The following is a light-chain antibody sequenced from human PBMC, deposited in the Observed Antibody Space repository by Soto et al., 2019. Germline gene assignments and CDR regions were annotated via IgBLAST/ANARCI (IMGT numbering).Light chain of an antibody. J-gene: IGKJ2*01. Sequence: EIVLTQSPGTLSLSPGERATLSCMASQTLTTTYLAWYQQKPGQAPRLLIYGVSRRATGIPDRFSGSGSGTVFTLTISRLEPEDFAVYSCQQYADLPYTFGQGTTLEI. V-gene: IGKV3-20*01. CDR2: GVS. CDR1: QTLTTTY. CDR3: QQYADLPYT.